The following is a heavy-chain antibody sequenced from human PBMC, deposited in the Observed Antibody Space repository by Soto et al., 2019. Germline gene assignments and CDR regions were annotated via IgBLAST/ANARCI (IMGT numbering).Heavy chain of an antibody. V-gene: IGHV1-69*12. CDR1: GGTFSTYT. J-gene: IGHJ6*02. D-gene: IGHD2-2*01. Sequence: QVQLVQSGAEVKKPGSSVKVSCKASGGTFSTYTINWVRQAPGQGLEWMGGIIPMFGTANYAQKFQGRVPITADESTSTAYMELSSLRSEDTAVYYCARRYCISTSCHYYGMDVWGQGTTVTVSS. CDR3: ARRYCISTSCHYYGMDV. CDR2: IIPMFGTA.